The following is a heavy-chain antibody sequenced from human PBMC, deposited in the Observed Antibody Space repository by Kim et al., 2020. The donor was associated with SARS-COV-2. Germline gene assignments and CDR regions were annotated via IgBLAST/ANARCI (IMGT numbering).Heavy chain of an antibody. CDR3: ARKGAPWFGP. Sequence: ASVKVSCKASGYTFTSYDINWVRQAPGQRLEWMGWMRPNSGNTGYAQKFQGRVTMTRDTSINTAYMELTSLRSEDTAVYYCARKGAPWFGPWGQGTLVT. D-gene: IGHD1-26*01. CDR1: GYTFTSYD. CDR2: MRPNSGNT. V-gene: IGHV1-8*01. J-gene: IGHJ5*02.